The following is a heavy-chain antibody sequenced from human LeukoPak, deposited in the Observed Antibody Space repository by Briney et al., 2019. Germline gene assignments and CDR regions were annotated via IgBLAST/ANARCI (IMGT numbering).Heavy chain of an antibody. Sequence: PSETLSLTCTVSGGSISSYYWSWIRQPPGKGLEWIGYIYYSGSTNYNPSLKSRVTISVDTSKNQFSLKPSSVTAADTAVYYCARHARNASSGGYSYGFFYDSSGYYDYFDYWGQGTLVTVSS. D-gene: IGHD3-22*01. CDR1: GGSISSYY. CDR2: IYYSGST. V-gene: IGHV4-59*08. CDR3: ARHARNASSGGYSYGFFYDSSGYYDYFDY. J-gene: IGHJ4*02.